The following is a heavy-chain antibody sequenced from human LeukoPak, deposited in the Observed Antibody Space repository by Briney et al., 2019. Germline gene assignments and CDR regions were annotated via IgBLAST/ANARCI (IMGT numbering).Heavy chain of an antibody. CDR2: IKQDGSEK. J-gene: IGHJ4*02. D-gene: IGHD6-13*01. CDR1: GFTFSSYW. V-gene: IGHV3-7*01. CDR3: ARSAGSSGWYEGYYFDY. Sequence: GESLRLSCAASGFTFSSYWMSWVRQAPGKGLEWVANIKQDGSEKYYVDSVKGRFTISRDNAKISLYLQMNSLRAEDTAIYYCARSAGSSGWYEGYYFDYWGQGTLVTVSS.